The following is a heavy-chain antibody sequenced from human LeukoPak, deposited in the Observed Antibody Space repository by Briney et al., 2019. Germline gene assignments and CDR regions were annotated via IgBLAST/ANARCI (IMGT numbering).Heavy chain of an antibody. CDR3: ARAPRFRLVGVPKGPFDP. CDR2: INQDGNEK. V-gene: IGHV3-7*03. CDR1: GFTFKNYW. D-gene: IGHD1-26*01. Sequence: PGGSLRLSCAASGFTFKNYWMSWVRQAPGKRLEWVANINQDGNEKHYVDSVKGRFTISRDNAQNSLYLQMNSLRAEDTAVYYCARAPRFRLVGVPKGPFDPWGQGTLVTVSS. J-gene: IGHJ5*02.